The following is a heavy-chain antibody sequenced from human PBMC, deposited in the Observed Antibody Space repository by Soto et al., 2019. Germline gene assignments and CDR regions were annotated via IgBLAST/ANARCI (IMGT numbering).Heavy chain of an antibody. V-gene: IGHV3-64*01. D-gene: IGHD3-3*01. Sequence: PGGSLRLSCAASGFTFSSYAMHWVRQAPGKRLEYVSAISSNGCSTYYANSVKGRFTISRDNSKNTLYLQMGSLGAEDMAVYYCARGRITIFGVVISQLGYMDVWGKGTTVTVSS. CDR1: GFTFSSYA. CDR2: ISSNGCST. J-gene: IGHJ6*03. CDR3: ARGRITIFGVVISQLGYMDV.